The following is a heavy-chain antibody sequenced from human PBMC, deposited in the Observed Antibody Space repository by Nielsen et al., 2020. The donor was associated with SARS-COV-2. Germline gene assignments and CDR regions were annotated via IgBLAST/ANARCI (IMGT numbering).Heavy chain of an antibody. Sequence: ASVKVSCKASGYTFTGYYIHWVRQAPGQGLEWMGWINPDSGGTDYAQKFQGRVTMTRDTSISTAYMELTRLRSDDTAVYYCARELRVGMAINGPSDIWGQGIMVTVSS. V-gene: IGHV1-2*02. D-gene: IGHD5-24*01. CDR3: ARELRVGMAINGPSDI. CDR1: GYTFTGYY. J-gene: IGHJ3*02. CDR2: INPDSGGT.